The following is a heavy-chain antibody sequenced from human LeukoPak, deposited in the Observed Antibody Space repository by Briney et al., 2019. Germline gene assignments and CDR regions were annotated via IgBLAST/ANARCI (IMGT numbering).Heavy chain of an antibody. J-gene: IGHJ3*02. Sequence: SETLSLTCTVSGGSISSYYWSWIRQPPGKGLEWIGRIYTSGSTPVYSPSLKSRVTMSIDTSTNQSSLQLSPVTAADTAVYYCATSPPVVPAAITAFDIWGQGTMVTVSS. D-gene: IGHD2-2*01. V-gene: IGHV4-4*07. CDR3: ATSPPVVPAAITAFDI. CDR1: GGSISSYY. CDR2: IYTSGSTP.